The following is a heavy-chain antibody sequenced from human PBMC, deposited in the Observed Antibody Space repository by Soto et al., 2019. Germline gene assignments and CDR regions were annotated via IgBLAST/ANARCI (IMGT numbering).Heavy chain of an antibody. D-gene: IGHD1-26*01. V-gene: IGHV3-30*18. J-gene: IGHJ4*02. CDR1: GFSFSNYG. CDR2: ISYDGSNK. Sequence: QVQLVESGGVVVQPGRSLTLSCAATGFSFSNYGMHWVRQAPGKGLEWVALISYDGSNKYYADSVKGRFTISGDNSKTTLYLQMTSLRPEDTAVYYCAKARPYGGSSPIDHWGQGTLVTVSS. CDR3: AKARPYGGSSPIDH.